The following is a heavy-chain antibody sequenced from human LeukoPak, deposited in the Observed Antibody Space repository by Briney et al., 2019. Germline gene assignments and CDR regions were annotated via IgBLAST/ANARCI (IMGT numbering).Heavy chain of an antibody. CDR1: GFTFSSYG. J-gene: IGHJ4*02. D-gene: IGHD3-3*01. Sequence: GGSLRLSCAASGFTFSSYGMHWVRQAPGKGLEWVAVIWYNGSNKYYADSVKGRFTISRDNAKNTLYLQMNSLRAGYTTVYSWAREHYDFWSGYPGLTMELYYRGRGPLVTVS. CDR2: IWYNGSNK. V-gene: IGHV3-33*08. CDR3: AREHYDFWSGYPGLTMELYY.